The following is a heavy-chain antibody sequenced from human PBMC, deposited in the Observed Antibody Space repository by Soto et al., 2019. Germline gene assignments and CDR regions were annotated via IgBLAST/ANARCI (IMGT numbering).Heavy chain of an antibody. CDR2: IYYSGST. CDR1: GGSISSGGYS. CDR3: ARGFRARVYYDY. V-gene: IGHV4-61*08. J-gene: IGHJ4*02. Sequence: PSETLSLTCAVSGGSISSGGYSWSWIRQPPGKGLEWIGYIYYSGSTNYNPSLKSRVTISVDTSKNQFSLKLSSVTAADTAVYYCARGFRARVYYDYWGQGNLVTVSS. D-gene: IGHD3-10*01.